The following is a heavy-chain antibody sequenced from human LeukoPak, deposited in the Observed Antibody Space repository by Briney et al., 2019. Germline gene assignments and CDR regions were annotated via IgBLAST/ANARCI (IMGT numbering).Heavy chain of an antibody. CDR3: AITYYYDSSGYFSFDY. Sequence: ASVEVSCKASGYTFTGYYMHWVRQAPGQGLEWMGWINPNSGGTNYAQKFQGRVTMTRDTSISTAYMELSRLRSDDTAVYYCAITYYYDSSGYFSFDYWGQGTLVTVSS. J-gene: IGHJ4*02. V-gene: IGHV1-2*02. CDR2: INPNSGGT. CDR1: GYTFTGYY. D-gene: IGHD3-22*01.